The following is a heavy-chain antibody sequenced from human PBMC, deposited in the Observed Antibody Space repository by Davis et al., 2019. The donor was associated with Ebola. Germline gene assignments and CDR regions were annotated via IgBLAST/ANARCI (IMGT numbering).Heavy chain of an antibody. CDR3: ARLHYDFWSGYYNWFDP. CDR1: GYSFTSYW. V-gene: IGHV5-51*07. CDR2: IYPGDSYT. J-gene: IGHJ5*02. D-gene: IGHD3-3*01. Sequence: GGSLRLSCKSSGYSFTSYWIGWVHQMPGKGLEWMGIIYPGDSYTRYSPSFQGQVTISADKSISTAYLQWSSLKASDTAMYYCARLHYDFWSGYYNWFDPWGQGTLVTVSS.